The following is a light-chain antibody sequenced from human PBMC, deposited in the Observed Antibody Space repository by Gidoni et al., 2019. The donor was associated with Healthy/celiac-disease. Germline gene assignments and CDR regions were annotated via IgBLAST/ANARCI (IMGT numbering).Light chain of an antibody. CDR1: QSVYSNY. Sequence: EIVLTQSPGTLSLSPGDRATISCRASQSVYSNYLAWYQQRPGQSPRLLIYGASNRATGIPERFSGSGSGTYFTLSISRLEPEEFGVYYCQQYGGSPAAYTFGQGTKLEIK. V-gene: IGKV3-20*01. CDR3: QQYGGSPAAYT. J-gene: IGKJ2*01. CDR2: GAS.